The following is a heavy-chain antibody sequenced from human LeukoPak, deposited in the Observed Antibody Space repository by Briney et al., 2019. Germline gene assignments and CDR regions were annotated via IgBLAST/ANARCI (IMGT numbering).Heavy chain of an antibody. J-gene: IGHJ4*02. V-gene: IGHV1-24*01. Sequence: ASVKVSCKVSGYTLTELSMHWVRQAPGKGLEWMGGFDPEDGETIYAQKFQGRVTMTEDTSTDTAYMELSSLRSEDTAVYYCATGSHVLLWFGELSNPHFDYWGQGTLVTVSS. CDR2: FDPEDGET. CDR1: GYTLTELS. D-gene: IGHD3-10*01. CDR3: ATGSHVLLWFGELSNPHFDY.